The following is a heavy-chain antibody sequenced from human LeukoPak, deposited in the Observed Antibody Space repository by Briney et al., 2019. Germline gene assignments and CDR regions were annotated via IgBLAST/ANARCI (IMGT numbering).Heavy chain of an antibody. J-gene: IGHJ5*02. CDR2: FDPEDGET. CDR3: AIQQVKWIQLWLRRWFDP. V-gene: IGHV1-24*01. Sequence: GASVKVSCKVSGYTLTELSMHWVRQAPGKGLEWMGGFDPEDGETIYAQKFQGRVTMTEDTSTDTAYMELSSLRSEDTAVYYCAIQQVKWIQLWLRRWFDPWGQGTLVTVSS. CDR1: GYTLTELS. D-gene: IGHD5-18*01.